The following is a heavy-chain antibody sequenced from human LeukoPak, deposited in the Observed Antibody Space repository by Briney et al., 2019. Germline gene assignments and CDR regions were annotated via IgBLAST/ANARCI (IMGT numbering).Heavy chain of an antibody. CDR1: GFTFSSYA. CDR3: AKVPYLEWLLYATYNWFDP. Sequence: GGSLRLSCAASGFTFSSYAMSWVRQAPGKGLEWVSAISGSGGSTYYADSVKGRFTISRDNSKNTLYLQVNSLRAEDTAVYYCAKVPYLEWLLYATYNWFDPWGQGTLVTVSS. V-gene: IGHV3-23*01. J-gene: IGHJ5*02. CDR2: ISGSGGST. D-gene: IGHD3-3*01.